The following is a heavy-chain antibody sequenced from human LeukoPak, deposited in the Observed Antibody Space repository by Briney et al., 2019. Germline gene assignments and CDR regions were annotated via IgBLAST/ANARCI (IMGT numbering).Heavy chain of an antibody. J-gene: IGHJ4*02. V-gene: IGHV3-21*01. Sequence: PGGSLRLSCAASGFTFSSYSMNWVRQAPGKGLEWVSSIRTNNYRYGAGSVKGRFTISRDNAKNSLFLQMHSLRAEDTAVYYSARDGHFDFWGQGTLVTVSS. CDR1: GFTFSSYS. D-gene: IGHD3/OR15-3a*01. CDR3: ARDGHFDF. CDR2: IRTNNYR.